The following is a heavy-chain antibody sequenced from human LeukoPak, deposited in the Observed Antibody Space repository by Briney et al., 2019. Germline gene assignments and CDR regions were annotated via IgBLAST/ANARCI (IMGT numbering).Heavy chain of an antibody. V-gene: IGHV3-23*01. CDR2: GGST. J-gene: IGHJ4*02. D-gene: IGHD3-9*01. Sequence: GGSTYYAASVKGRFTISRDNSKNTLYLQMNSLRAEDTAVYYCAKVGDFDILTGYYSPNFDYWGQGTLVTVSS. CDR3: AKVGDFDILTGYYSPNFDY.